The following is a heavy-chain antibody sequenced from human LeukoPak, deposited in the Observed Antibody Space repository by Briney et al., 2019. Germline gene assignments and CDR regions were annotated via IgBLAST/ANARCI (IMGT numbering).Heavy chain of an antibody. V-gene: IGHV3-64*01. CDR1: GFTFSSYA. CDR2: ISSNGGST. Sequence: GGSLRLSCAASGFTFSSYAMHWVRQAPGKGLEYVSAISSNGGSTYYANSAKGRFTISRDNSKNTLYLQMGSLRAEDMAVYYCARAGGVWGSYRYYDYWGQGTLVTVSS. CDR3: ARAGGVWGSYRYYDY. D-gene: IGHD3-16*02. J-gene: IGHJ4*02.